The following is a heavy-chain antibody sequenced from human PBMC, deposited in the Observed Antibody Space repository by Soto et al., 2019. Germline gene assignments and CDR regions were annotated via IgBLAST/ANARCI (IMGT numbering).Heavy chain of an antibody. J-gene: IGHJ4*02. Sequence: ETLSLTCTVSGGSISSSGDYWGWIRQPPGKGLEWIGSLYYSGSTYYNPSLKSRVTISVDTSKNQFSLKLSSVTAADTAVYYCARRLTVTNYFFDSWGQGTLVTVSS. D-gene: IGHD4-17*01. CDR2: LYYSGST. CDR1: GGSISSSGDY. V-gene: IGHV4-39*01. CDR3: ARRLTVTNYFFDS.